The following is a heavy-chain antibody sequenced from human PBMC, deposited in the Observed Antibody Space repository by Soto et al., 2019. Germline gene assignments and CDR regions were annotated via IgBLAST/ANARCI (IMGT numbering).Heavy chain of an antibody. Sequence: NPSETLSLTCPVSGCSVSSGSYYWSWIRQPPGKGLEWIGYIYYSGSTNYNPSLKSRVTISVDTSKNQFSLKLSSVTAADTAVYYCARVYYDFWSGYYRNWFDPWGQGTLVTVSS. D-gene: IGHD3-3*01. CDR2: IYYSGST. CDR1: GCSVSSGSYY. CDR3: ARVYYDFWSGYYRNWFDP. V-gene: IGHV4-61*01. J-gene: IGHJ5*02.